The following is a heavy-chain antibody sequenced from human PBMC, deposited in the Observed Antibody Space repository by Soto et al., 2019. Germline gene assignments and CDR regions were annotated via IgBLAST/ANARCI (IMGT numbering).Heavy chain of an antibody. V-gene: IGHV3-30*03. CDR2: VSYDGSNK. CDR3: ARHYYESSGYYQTFDY. J-gene: IGHJ4*02. CDR1: GFTFSSYG. Sequence: GGSLRLSCAASGFTFSSYGMHWVRQAPGKGLEWVAVVSYDGSNKYYADSVKGRFTISRDNSKNTLYLQMNSLRGEDTAVYFCARHYYESSGYYQTFDYWGQGTLVTVSS. D-gene: IGHD3-22*01.